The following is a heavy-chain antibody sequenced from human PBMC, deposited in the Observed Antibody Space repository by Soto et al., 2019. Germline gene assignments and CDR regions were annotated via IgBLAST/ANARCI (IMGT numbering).Heavy chain of an antibody. V-gene: IGHV3-30-3*01. CDR1: GFTFSSYA. J-gene: IGHJ4*02. D-gene: IGHD1-1*01. CDR2: ISYDGSNK. CDR3: TTDPHSTGTKY. Sequence: LRLSCAASGFTFSSYAMHWVRQAPGKGLEWVAVISYDGSNKYYADSVKGRFTISRDASKKTLYLQMNSLKTEDTAVYYCTTDPHSTGTKYWGQGTLVTVSS.